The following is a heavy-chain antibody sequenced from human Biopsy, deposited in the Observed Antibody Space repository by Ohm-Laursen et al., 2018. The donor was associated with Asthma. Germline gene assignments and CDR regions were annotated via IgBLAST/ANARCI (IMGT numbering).Heavy chain of an antibody. J-gene: IGHJ4*02. CDR1: GDSISSGGHY. CDR2: IYDSGRT. D-gene: IGHD4-23*01. Sequence: SQTLSLTCTVSGDSISSGGHYWNWIRQEPGKGLEWIGNIYDSGRTYYKSSLKSRITISVDSSKNQLSLTLTSVTAADTAIYYCARGVDYGGNHVDSWGQGILVTVSS. CDR3: ARGVDYGGNHVDS. V-gene: IGHV4-31*03.